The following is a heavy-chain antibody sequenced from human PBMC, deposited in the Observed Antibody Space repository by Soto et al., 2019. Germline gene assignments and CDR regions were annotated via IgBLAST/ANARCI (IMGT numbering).Heavy chain of an antibody. D-gene: IGHD6-19*01. CDR2: IWHDGSNK. CDR1: GFTFSSYG. CDR3: ARDQEGKAVAGTLDY. Sequence: QVHLVESGGGVVQPGRSLRLSCAASGFTFSSYGMHWVRKGPGKGLEWVAVIWHDGSNKYYADSVKGRFTISRDNSKNTLYLQMNSLRVEDTAVYYCARDQEGKAVAGTLDYWGQGTLVTVSS. J-gene: IGHJ4*02. V-gene: IGHV3-33*01.